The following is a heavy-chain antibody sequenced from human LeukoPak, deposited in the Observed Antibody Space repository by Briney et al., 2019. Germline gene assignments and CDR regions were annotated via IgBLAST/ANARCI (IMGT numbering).Heavy chain of an antibody. CDR2: IIPILGIA. D-gene: IGHD5-18*01. J-gene: IGHJ4*02. CDR3: ARVDTAMVIDY. V-gene: IGHV1-69*04. CDR1: GGTFSSYA. Sequence: SVKVSCKASGGTFSSYAISWVRQAPGQGLEWMGRIIPILGIANFAQKFQGRVTITADKSTSTAYMELSSLRSEDTAVYYCARVDTAMVIDYWGQGTLVTVSS.